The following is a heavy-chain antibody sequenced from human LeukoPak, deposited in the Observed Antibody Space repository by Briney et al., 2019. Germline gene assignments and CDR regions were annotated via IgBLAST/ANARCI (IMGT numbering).Heavy chain of an antibody. CDR1: GYSISSGYY. CDR3: ARVTKYCTSMTCFYYYFDY. V-gene: IGHV4-38-2*02. J-gene: IGHJ4*02. D-gene: IGHD2/OR15-2a*01. Sequence: SETLSLTCTVSGYSISSGYYWGWIRQPPGKGLEWIGSIYHSGSTYYNPSLKSRVTISVDTSKNQFSLKLSSVTAADTAVYYCARVTKYCTSMTCFYYYFDYWGQGTLVTVSS. CDR2: IYHSGST.